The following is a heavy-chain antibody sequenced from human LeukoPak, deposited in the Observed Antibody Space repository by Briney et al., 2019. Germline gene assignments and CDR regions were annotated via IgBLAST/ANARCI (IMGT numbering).Heavy chain of an antibody. CDR1: GYTFTSYD. J-gene: IGHJ4*02. CDR3: ARDRAVAPNLGFDY. V-gene: IGHV1-8*01. D-gene: IGHD6-19*01. CDR2: MNPNSGNT. Sequence: ASVKVSCKASGYTFTSYDINWVRQATGQGLEWMGWMNPNSGNTGYAQKFQGRVTMTRNTSISIAYMEVSSLRSEDTAVYYCARDRAVAPNLGFDYWGQGTLVTVSS.